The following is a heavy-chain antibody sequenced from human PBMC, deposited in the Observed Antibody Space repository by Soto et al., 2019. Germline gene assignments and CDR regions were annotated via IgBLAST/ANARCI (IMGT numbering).Heavy chain of an antibody. V-gene: IGHV4-31*03. CDR1: GGSISSGGYY. Sequence: QVQLQESGPGLVKPSQTLSLTCTVSGGSISSGGYYWSCIRQHPGKGLEWIGCIYYSGSTYYNPALKSRVTISGDTSKNQFSLKLSSVTAADTAVYYCARVLGVVAATPYYSGMDVWGQGTTVTVSS. J-gene: IGHJ6*02. CDR3: ARVLGVVAATPYYSGMDV. CDR2: IYYSGST. D-gene: IGHD2-15*01.